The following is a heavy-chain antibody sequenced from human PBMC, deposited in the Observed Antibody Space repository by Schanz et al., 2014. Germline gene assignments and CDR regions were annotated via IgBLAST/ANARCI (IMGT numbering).Heavy chain of an antibody. D-gene: IGHD3-10*01. Sequence: EVQLVESGGGLVQPGGSLRLSCAASTFTFSSDWMSWVRQAPGKGLEWVANIKEDGSVKDYVDSVKGRFTISRDNAKNSLYLQMNSLRAEDTAVYHCVSSGSYSSYAFWGQGTLVTVSS. CDR3: VSSGSYSSYAF. J-gene: IGHJ4*02. CDR1: TFTFSSDW. CDR2: IKEDGSVK. V-gene: IGHV3-7*02.